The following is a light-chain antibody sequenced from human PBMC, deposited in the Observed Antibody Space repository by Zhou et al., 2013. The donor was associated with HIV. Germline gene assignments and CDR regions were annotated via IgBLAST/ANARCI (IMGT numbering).Light chain of an antibody. Sequence: EIVMTQSPATLSVSPGERVTLSCRASQSVNNNLAWYQQKPGQAPRLLIYAASTRTTGVPARFSGSGSGTEFTLTISRLEPEDFAVFYCQQYGSSPLFTFGPGTKVDIK. J-gene: IGKJ3*01. V-gene: IGKV3-15*01. CDR2: AAS. CDR3: QQYGSSPLFT. CDR1: QSVNNN.